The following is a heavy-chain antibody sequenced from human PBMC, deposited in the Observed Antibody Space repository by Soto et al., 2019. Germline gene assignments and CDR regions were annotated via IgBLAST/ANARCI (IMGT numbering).Heavy chain of an antibody. V-gene: IGHV4-39*01. CDR3: AKLVRDDVRRSDLDH. Sequence: SETLSLTCTVSGDSITASYSNWAWIRQPPGKGLEWIGTFYYSGTTSQNPPLRSRITISGDTSRNQFSLNLRSVTAAYSGVYYCAKLVRDDVRRSDLDHWGQGTLGTVSS. J-gene: IGHJ4*02. CDR1: GDSITASYSN. CDR2: FYYSGTT. D-gene: IGHD3-10*02.